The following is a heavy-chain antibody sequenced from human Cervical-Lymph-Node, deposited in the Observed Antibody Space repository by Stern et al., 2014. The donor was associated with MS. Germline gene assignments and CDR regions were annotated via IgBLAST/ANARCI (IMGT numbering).Heavy chain of an antibody. J-gene: IGHJ4*02. V-gene: IGHV1-69*06. CDR3: ARGGGLVGYFDY. CDR1: GDPFSSYA. CDR2: ITPVFGTT. Sequence: HLVESGAELKKPGSSVKVSCKASGDPFSSYAINWVRQVPGQVLEWMGGITPVFGTTNYAQKFQGRVTITADKSTNTAYMELMTLRSEDTAVYYCARGGGLVGYFDYWGQGTLVSVSS. D-gene: IGHD1-26*01.